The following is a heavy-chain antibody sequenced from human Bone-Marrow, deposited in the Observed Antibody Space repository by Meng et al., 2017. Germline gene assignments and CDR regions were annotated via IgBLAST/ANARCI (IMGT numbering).Heavy chain of an antibody. Sequence: EVQLVESGGVVVQPGGSLRLSCAGSGFTFSNAWMNWVRQAPGKGLEWVGRIKSKSDGGTIEYAAPVKGRIAISRDDSKNTVYLQVNTLNTEDTGVYYCSTGWDFDYWGQGTLVTVSS. J-gene: IGHJ4*02. CDR2: IKSKSDGGTI. V-gene: IGHV3-15*01. CDR3: STGWDFDY. CDR1: GFTFSNAW. D-gene: IGHD1-26*01.